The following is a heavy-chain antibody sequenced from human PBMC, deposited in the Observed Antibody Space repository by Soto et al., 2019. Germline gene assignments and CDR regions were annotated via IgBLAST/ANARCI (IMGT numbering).Heavy chain of an antibody. CDR3: AKGSVEWLLIGGYFDY. V-gene: IGHV3-30*18. J-gene: IGHJ4*02. Sequence: GGSLRLSCAASGFTFSSYGMHWVRQAPGKGLEWVAVISYDGSNKYYADSVKGRFTISRDNSKNTLYLQMNSLRAEDTAVYYCAKGSVEWLLIGGYFDYWGQGTLVTVSS. CDR2: ISYDGSNK. CDR1: GFTFSSYG. D-gene: IGHD3-3*01.